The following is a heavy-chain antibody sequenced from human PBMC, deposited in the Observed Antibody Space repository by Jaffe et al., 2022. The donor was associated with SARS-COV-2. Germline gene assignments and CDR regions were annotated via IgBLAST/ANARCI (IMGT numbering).Heavy chain of an antibody. CDR2: ILYDGKKE. Sequence: QVQLVESGGGVVQPGRSLRVSCAASGFTFSTYAMHWVRQAPGKGLEWVAVILYDGKKEYYADSVKGRFTISRDNSKNTLFLQMNSLRTEDTAVYYCARELWVRVVATIGQAALGYWGQGTLVAVSS. D-gene: IGHD5-12*01. V-gene: IGHV3-30*04. CDR3: ARELWVRVVATIGQAALGY. CDR1: GFTFSTYA. J-gene: IGHJ4*02.